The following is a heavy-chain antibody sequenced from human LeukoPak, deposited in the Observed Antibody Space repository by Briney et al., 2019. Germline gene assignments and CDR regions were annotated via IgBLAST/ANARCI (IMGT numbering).Heavy chain of an antibody. CDR3: TAYTSGHY. CDR1: GFTFSGSD. J-gene: IGHJ4*02. CDR2: MGTTSNNYAT. Sequence: GGSLKLSCAASGFTFSGSDIHWVRQASGKGLEWVGRMGTTSNNYATAYAASVKGRFAISRDDSENTAYLQMNSLKIDDAAVYYCTAYTSGHYWGQGTLVTVSS. D-gene: IGHD6-19*01. V-gene: IGHV3-73*01.